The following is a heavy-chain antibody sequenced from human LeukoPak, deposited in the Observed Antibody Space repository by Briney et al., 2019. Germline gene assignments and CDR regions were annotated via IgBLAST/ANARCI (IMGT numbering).Heavy chain of an antibody. CDR2: INPNSGGT. Sequence: GASVKVSCKASGYTFTGYYMHWVRQAPGQGLEWMGWINPNSGGTNYAQKFQGRVTMTRDTSISTAYMELSRLRSDDTAVYYCARARTIAVAGTGYWGQGTLVTVSS. D-gene: IGHD6-19*01. V-gene: IGHV1-2*02. CDR3: ARARTIAVAGTGY. CDR1: GYTFTGYY. J-gene: IGHJ4*02.